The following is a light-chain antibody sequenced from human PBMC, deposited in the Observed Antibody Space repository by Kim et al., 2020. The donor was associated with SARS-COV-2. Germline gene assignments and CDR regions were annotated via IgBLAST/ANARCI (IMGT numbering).Light chain of an antibody. CDR3: QQYYSTLRT. V-gene: IGKV4-1*01. CDR1: QSVLYSSNNKNY. J-gene: IGKJ1*01. CDR2: WAS. Sequence: DIVMTQSPDSLAVSLGERATINCKSSQSVLYSSNNKNYLAWYQQKPGQPPKLLIYWASTRESGVPDRFSGSGSGTDFTLTISSLQAEDVAVYYSQQYYSTLRTFGQGTKVDIK.